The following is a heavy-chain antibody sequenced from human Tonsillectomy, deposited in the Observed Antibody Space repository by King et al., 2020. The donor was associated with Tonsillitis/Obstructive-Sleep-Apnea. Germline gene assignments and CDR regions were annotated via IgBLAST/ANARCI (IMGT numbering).Heavy chain of an antibody. CDR2: ISTYNDNT. V-gene: IGHV1-18*01. CDR3: ARVGGLSGTYYYYYMDV. CDR1: DYTFTSYG. Sequence: QLVQSGAEVKKPGASVKVSCKASDYTFTSYGITWVRQAPGQGLEWMGWISTYNDNTNYAQKLQDRVTITTDTSTSTAYMQLRSLRADDTAVYYCARVGGLSGTYYYYYMDVWGKGTTVTVSS. D-gene: IGHD1-7*01. J-gene: IGHJ6*03.